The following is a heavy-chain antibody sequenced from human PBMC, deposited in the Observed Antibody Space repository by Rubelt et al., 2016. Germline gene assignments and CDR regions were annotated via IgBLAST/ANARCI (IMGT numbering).Heavy chain of an antibody. J-gene: IGHJ4*02. CDR2: ISGDGGST. V-gene: IGHV3-23*01. CDR3: AKDLHYDFWSGYSDY. D-gene: IGHD3-3*01. Sequence: ISGDGGSTYYADSVKGRFTISRDNSKNTLYLQMNSLRAEDTAVYYCAKDLHYDFWSGYSDYWGQGTLVTVSS.